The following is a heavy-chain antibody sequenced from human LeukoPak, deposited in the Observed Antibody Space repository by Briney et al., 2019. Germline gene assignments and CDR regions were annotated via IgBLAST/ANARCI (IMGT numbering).Heavy chain of an antibody. J-gene: IGHJ5*02. CDR1: GYSFSGHY. CDR2: ISPNSGGT. Sequence: ASVKVSYKASGYSFSGHYMHWVRQAPGQGPEWMGWISPNSGGTNYAQKFQGRVTMTGDTSISTAYMELSSLRSDDTAVYYCAVTRRGANWFDPWGQGTLVTVSS. CDR3: AVTRRGANWFDP. D-gene: IGHD2-21*02. V-gene: IGHV1-2*02.